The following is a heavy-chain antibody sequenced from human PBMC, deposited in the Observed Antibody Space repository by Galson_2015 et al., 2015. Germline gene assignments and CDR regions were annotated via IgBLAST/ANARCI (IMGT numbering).Heavy chain of an antibody. D-gene: IGHD3-3*01. CDR1: GGTFSSYA. CDR2: IIPIFGTA. V-gene: IGHV1-69*13. Sequence: SVKVSCKASGGTFSSYAISWVRQAPGQGLEWMGGIIPIFGTANYAQKFQGRVTITADESTSTAYMELSSLRSEDTAVYYCARDPYDFWSGYSSKDAFDIWGQGTMVTVSS. CDR3: ARDPYDFWSGYSSKDAFDI. J-gene: IGHJ3*02.